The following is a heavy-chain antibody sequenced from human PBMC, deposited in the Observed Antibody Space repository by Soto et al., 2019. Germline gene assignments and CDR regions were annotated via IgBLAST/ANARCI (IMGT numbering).Heavy chain of an antibody. Sequence: PSETLSLTCTVSGGSISSYYWSWIRQPPGKGLEWIGYIYYSGSTNYNPSLKSRVTISVDTSKNQFSLKLSSVTAADTAIYYCARPNDYWNGYGPFDYWGQGSLVTVSS. V-gene: IGHV4-59*01. CDR2: IYYSGST. CDR1: GGSISSYY. J-gene: IGHJ4*02. D-gene: IGHD3-3*01. CDR3: ARPNDYWNGYGPFDY.